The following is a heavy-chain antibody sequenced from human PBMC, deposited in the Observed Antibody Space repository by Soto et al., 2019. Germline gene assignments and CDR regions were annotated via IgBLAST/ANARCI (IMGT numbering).Heavy chain of an antibody. D-gene: IGHD3-3*01. CDR1: GYTFIDYG. J-gene: IGHJ5*02. Sequence: QVQLVQSGAEVKKPGASVKVSCKTSGYTFIDYGISWVRQAPGQGLEWMGWISPHYGNTNHAQKLQGRVTMPTDTSTRTAYMELRSLTSDDTAVYYCARYLEWYNWFDPWGQGTLVTVSS. CDR3: ARYLEWYNWFDP. V-gene: IGHV1-18*01. CDR2: ISPHYGNT.